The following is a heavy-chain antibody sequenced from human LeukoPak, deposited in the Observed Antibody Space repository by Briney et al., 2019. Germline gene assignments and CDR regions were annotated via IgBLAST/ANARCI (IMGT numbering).Heavy chain of an antibody. Sequence: PSETLSLTCTVSGGSISSSSYYWGWIRQPPGKGLEWIGSIYYSGCTYYNPSLKSRVTISVDTSKNQCSLKLSSVTAADTAVYYCARGRQYYYDSSGYSDYWGRGTLVTVSS. CDR2: IYYSGCT. V-gene: IGHV4-39*07. J-gene: IGHJ4*02. CDR1: GGSISSSSYY. CDR3: ARGRQYYYDSSGYSDY. D-gene: IGHD3-22*01.